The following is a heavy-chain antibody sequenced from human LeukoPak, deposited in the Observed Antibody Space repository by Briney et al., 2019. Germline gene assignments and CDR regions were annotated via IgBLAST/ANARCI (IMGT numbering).Heavy chain of an antibody. V-gene: IGHV4-59*01. D-gene: IGHD4-17*01. CDR3: ARGFAYGDTGSFDY. CDR1: GGSISSYY. CDR2: IYYSGST. Sequence: SETLSLTCTVSGGSISSYYWSWIRQPPGKGLGWIGYIYYSGSTTYNPSLKSRVTISVDTSKNQFSLKLSSVTAADTAVYYCARGFAYGDTGSFDYWGQGTLVTVSS. J-gene: IGHJ4*02.